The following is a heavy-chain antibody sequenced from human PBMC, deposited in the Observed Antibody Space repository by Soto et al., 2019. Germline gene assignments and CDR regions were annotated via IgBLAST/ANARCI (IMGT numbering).Heavy chain of an antibody. D-gene: IGHD2-8*01. J-gene: IGHJ6*02. CDR2: IYYSGST. CDR1: GGSISSGGYY. Sequence: SETLSLTCTVSGGSISSGGYYWSWIRQHPGKGLEWIGYIYYSGSTYYNPSLKSRVTISVDTSKNQFSLKLSSVTTADTAVYYCAREYCTNGVCHYGMDVWGQGTTVTVS. V-gene: IGHV4-31*03. CDR3: AREYCTNGVCHYGMDV.